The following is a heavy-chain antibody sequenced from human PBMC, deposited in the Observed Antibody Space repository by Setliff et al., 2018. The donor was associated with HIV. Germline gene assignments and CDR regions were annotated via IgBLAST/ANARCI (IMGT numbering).Heavy chain of an antibody. J-gene: IGHJ5*02. CDR2: IYYSGST. D-gene: IGHD3-22*01. CDR3: VRHVDSDTSGHPDWFDP. Sequence: PSETLSLTCSVSGGSISSSNNYWGWIRQPPGKGLEWIGSIYYSGSTYYNPSLKSRVTISVDTSKNQFSLNLNSVTAADTAVYYCVRHVDSDTSGHPDWFDPWGQGTLVTVSS. V-gene: IGHV4-39*01. CDR1: GGSISSSNNY.